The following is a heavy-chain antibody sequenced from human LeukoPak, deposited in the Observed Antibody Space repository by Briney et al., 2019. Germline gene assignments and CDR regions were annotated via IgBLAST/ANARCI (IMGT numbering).Heavy chain of an antibody. V-gene: IGHV4-59*08. Sequence: SETLSLTCTASGGSISSYYWSWIRQPPGKGLEWIGYIYYSGSTNYNPSLTSRVTISVDTSKNQFSLRLISVTAADTAVYYCARGLWFGDENPPYFDYWGQGTLVTVSS. J-gene: IGHJ4*02. CDR1: GGSISSYY. CDR2: IYYSGST. D-gene: IGHD3-10*01. CDR3: ARGLWFGDENPPYFDY.